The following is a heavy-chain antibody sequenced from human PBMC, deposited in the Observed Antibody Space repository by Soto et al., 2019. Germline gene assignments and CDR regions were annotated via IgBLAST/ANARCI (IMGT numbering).Heavy chain of an antibody. CDR1: GGSFSGYY. J-gene: IGHJ4*02. V-gene: IGHV4-34*01. CDR3: AREPIYSSGWYGGYYFDY. Sequence: PSETLSLTCAVYGGSFSGYYWSWIRQPPGKGLEWIGKINHSGNINYNPSLKSRVTISVDTSKNQFSLKVSSVTAADTAVYFCAREPIYSSGWYGGYYFDYWGQGALVTVPS. D-gene: IGHD6-19*01. CDR2: INHSGNI.